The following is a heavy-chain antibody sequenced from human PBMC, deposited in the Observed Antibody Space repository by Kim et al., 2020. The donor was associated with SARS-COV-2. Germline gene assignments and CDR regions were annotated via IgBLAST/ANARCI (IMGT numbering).Heavy chain of an antibody. J-gene: IGHJ6*02. Sequence: SETLSLTCTVSGGSISSYYWSWIRQPPGKGLEWIGYIYYSGSTNYNPSLKSRVTISVDTSKNQFSLKLSSVTAADTAVYYFARRGLGYCSGGSCYSGLDVWGQRTTVTVSS. CDR1: GGSISSYY. D-gene: IGHD2-15*01. V-gene: IGHV4-59*08. CDR2: IYYSGST. CDR3: ARRGLGYCSGGSCYSGLDV.